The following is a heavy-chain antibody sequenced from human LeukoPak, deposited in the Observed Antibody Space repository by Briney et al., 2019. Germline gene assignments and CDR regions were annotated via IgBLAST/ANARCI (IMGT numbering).Heavy chain of an antibody. Sequence: GGSLRLSCSASGFTFSTYEMNWVRQTPGKGLEWVAHIISGGTTQYYADSVRGRFTVSRDNAKNSLYLHMNSLRAEDTAVYYCARVPRWYVIDYWGQGTLVTVSS. V-gene: IGHV3-48*03. D-gene: IGHD4-23*01. CDR2: IISGGTTQ. CDR3: ARVPRWYVIDY. CDR1: GFTFSTYE. J-gene: IGHJ4*02.